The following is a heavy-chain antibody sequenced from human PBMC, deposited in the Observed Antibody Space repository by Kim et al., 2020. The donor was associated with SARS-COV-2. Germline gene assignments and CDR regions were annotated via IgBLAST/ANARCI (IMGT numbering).Heavy chain of an antibody. D-gene: IGHD1-26*01. CDR3: ARDAGEEGGY. CDR2: TA. J-gene: IGHJ4*02. Sequence: TANYAQKFQGRVTITADESTSTAYRELSSLRSEDTAVYYCARDAGEEGGYWGQGTLVTVSS. V-gene: IGHV1-69*01.